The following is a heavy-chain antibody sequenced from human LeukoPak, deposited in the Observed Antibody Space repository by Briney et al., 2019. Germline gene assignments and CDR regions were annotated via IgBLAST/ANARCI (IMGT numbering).Heavy chain of an antibody. CDR3: ARVAAAGIHFDY. Sequence: ASVKVSCKASGYTFRNYYIHWVRQAPGQGLEWLGIINSNDGTTSYAQKFQGRVTMTRDTSTSTVYMEVSSLRSEDTAVYYCARVAAAGIHFDYWGQGTLVTVSS. J-gene: IGHJ4*02. CDR2: INSNDGTT. CDR1: GYTFRNYY. V-gene: IGHV1-46*01. D-gene: IGHD6-13*01.